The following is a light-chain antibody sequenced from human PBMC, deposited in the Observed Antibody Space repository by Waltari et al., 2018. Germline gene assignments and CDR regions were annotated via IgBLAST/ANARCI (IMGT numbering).Light chain of an antibody. CDR3: HRRSNWART. V-gene: IGKV3-11*01. J-gene: IGKJ1*01. Sequence: VLTQSAATLSLSAGGLANLSCKASQSVICHLAWYQQKPGHAPRPLVYSPSNRATVLPARFSGSGSGTVFTRTLRCLEPEVYSGDYCHRRSNWARTFGQGTKVEI. CDR1: QSVICH. CDR2: SPS.